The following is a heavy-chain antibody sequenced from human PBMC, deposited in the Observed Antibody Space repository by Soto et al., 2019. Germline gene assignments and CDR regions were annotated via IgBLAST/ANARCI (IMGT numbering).Heavy chain of an antibody. Sequence: QLQLQESGPGLVKPSETLSLTCTVSGGSISSSSYYWGWIRQPPGKGVEWIGSIYYSGSTYYNPSLKSRVTISVDTSKNQFSLKLSSVTAADTAVYYCARLLVLYNWFDPWGQGTLVTVSS. CDR2: IYYSGST. CDR3: ARLLVLYNWFDP. V-gene: IGHV4-39*01. D-gene: IGHD1-26*01. J-gene: IGHJ5*02. CDR1: GGSISSSSYY.